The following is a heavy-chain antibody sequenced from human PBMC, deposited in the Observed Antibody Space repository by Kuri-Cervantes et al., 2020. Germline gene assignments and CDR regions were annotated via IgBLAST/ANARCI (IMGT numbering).Heavy chain of an antibody. D-gene: IGHD1-1*01. J-gene: IGHJ5*02. CDR1: GFTFGDYA. Sequence: GESLKISCTASGFTFGDYAMSWFRQAPGKGLEWVGFIRSKAYGGTTEYAASVEGRFTISRDDSKSIAYLQMNSLRAEDTAVYYCARDRWNDLFAWFDPWGQGTLVTVSS. CDR3: ARDRWNDLFAWFDP. V-gene: IGHV3-49*03. CDR2: IRSKAYGGTT.